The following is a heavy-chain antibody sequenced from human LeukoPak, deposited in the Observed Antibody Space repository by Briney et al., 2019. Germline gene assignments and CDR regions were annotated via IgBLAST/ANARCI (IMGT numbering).Heavy chain of an antibody. CDR1: GFTFSGYW. J-gene: IGHJ4*02. CDR3: ARFGMDAAIDY. CDR2: IKQDESEK. D-gene: IGHD2-15*01. V-gene: IGHV3-7*01. Sequence: GGSLRLSCAASGFTFSGYWMSWVRQAPGRGLEWVANIKQDESEKTYVDSVEGRFTSSRDNAKSSLFLQMDSLRGEDTAVYDCARFGMDAAIDYWGQGTLVTVSS.